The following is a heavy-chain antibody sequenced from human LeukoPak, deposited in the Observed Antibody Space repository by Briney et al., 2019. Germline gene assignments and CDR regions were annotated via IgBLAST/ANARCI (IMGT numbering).Heavy chain of an antibody. D-gene: IGHD1-1*01. CDR3: ARGRVTAGEYYYYYMDV. CDR2: INPNSGGT. Sequence: ASVKVSCKASGYTFTGYYMHWVRQAPGQGLEWMGWINPNSGGTNYAQKFQGWVTMTRDTSISTAYMELSRLRSDDTAVYYCARGRVTAGEYYYYYMDVWGKGTTVTVSS. V-gene: IGHV1-2*04. J-gene: IGHJ6*03. CDR1: GYTFTGYY.